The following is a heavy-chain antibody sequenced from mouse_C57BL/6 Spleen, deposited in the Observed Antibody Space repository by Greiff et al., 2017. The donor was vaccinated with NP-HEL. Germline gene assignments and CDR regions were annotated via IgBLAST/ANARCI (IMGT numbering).Heavy chain of an antibody. CDR2: INPSNGGT. CDR3: ARSDGSFSGNAMDY. Sequence: VQLQQSGTELVKPGASVKLSCTASGYTFTSYWMHWVKQRPGQGLEWIGNINPSNGGTNYNEKFKSKSTLTVDKSSSTAYMQLSSLTSEDSAVYYCARSDGSFSGNAMDYWGQGTSVTVSS. J-gene: IGHJ4*01. V-gene: IGHV1-53*01. CDR1: GYTFTSYW. D-gene: IGHD1-1*01.